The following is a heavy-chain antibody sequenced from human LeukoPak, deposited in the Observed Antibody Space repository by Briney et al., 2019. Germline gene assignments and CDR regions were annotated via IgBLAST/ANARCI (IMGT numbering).Heavy chain of an antibody. J-gene: IGHJ6*02. Sequence: GGSLRISCAASGFTFSSYDMHWVRQATGKGLEWVSAIGTAGDTYYPGSVKGRFTISRENAKNSLYLQMNSLRAGDTAVYYCARGLWSNYGMDVWGQGTTVTVSS. CDR1: GFTFSSYD. CDR3: ARGLWSNYGMDV. CDR2: IGTAGDT. D-gene: IGHD2-21*01. V-gene: IGHV3-13*01.